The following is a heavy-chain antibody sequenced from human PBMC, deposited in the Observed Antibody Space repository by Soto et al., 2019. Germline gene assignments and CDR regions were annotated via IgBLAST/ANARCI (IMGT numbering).Heavy chain of an antibody. Sequence: GGSLRLSCAASGFTVSSNHISWVRQAPGKGLEWVAVISYGGSNKYYADSVKGRFTISRDNSKNTLYLQMNNLRAEDTAVYYCAKVPRQDSSGYYYADYWGQGTLVTVSS. J-gene: IGHJ4*02. CDR3: AKVPRQDSSGYYYADY. D-gene: IGHD3-22*01. V-gene: IGHV3-30*18. CDR2: ISYGGSNK. CDR1: GFTVSSNH.